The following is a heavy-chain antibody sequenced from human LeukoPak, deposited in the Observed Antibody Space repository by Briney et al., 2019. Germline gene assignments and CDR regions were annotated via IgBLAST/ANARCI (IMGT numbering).Heavy chain of an antibody. CDR1: GFTFSRYW. CDR2: INRDGRRT. D-gene: IGHD6-6*01. V-gene: IGHV3-74*01. J-gene: IGHJ4*02. Sequence: RGSPRLSCADSGFTFSRYWMQWVCHAPGEGLGWVSRINRDGRRTIYADSVKGRFTISRENAKKTLYMHKNRVRGAETGVYITAKMLVSSSPRYYWGQGTLFTVSS. CDR3: AKMLVSSSPRYY.